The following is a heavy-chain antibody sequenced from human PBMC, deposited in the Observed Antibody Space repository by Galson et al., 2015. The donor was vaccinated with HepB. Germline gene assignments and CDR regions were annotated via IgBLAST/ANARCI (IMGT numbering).Heavy chain of an antibody. CDR1: GGTFSSYA. J-gene: IGHJ5*02. V-gene: IGHV1-69*13. CDR2: IIPIVGTT. D-gene: IGHD2-15*01. Sequence: SVKVSCKASGGTFSSYAVSWVRQAPGQGLEWMGGIIPIVGTTNYAQRFQGRVTITADESTNTAYMELRSLRSEDTAVYYCARVGGRLGYCSGGACSTYFDPWGQGTLVIVSS. CDR3: ARVGGRLGYCSGGACSTYFDP.